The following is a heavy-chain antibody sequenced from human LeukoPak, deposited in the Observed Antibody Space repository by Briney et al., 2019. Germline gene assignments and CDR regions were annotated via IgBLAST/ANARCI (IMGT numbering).Heavy chain of an antibody. D-gene: IGHD2-15*01. J-gene: IGHJ4*02. CDR3: VRVLETDCRGGSCYSGLDY. V-gene: IGHV3-21*01. CDR1: GFTFSSYN. Sequence: GGSLRLSCAASGFTFSSYNMNWVRQAPGRGLEWVASISRTGSYIYYADSVKGRFTISRDNAQNSLYLQMNSLRVEDTAGYYCVRVLETDCRGGSCYSGLDYWGQGTLVTVSS. CDR2: ISRTGSYI.